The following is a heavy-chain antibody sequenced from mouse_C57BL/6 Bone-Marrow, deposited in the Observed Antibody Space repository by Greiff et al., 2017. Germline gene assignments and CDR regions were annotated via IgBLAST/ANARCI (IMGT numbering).Heavy chain of an antibody. CDR1: GYTFTSYW. CDR2: IHPNSGST. Sequence: QVQLQQPGAELVKPGASVKLSCKASGYTFTSYWMHWVKQRPGQGLEWIGMIHPNSGSTNYNEKFKSKATLTVDKSSSTAYMQLSSLTSEDSAVYYCALLRLGYYFDYWGQGTTLTVFS. V-gene: IGHV1-64*01. CDR3: ALLRLGYYFDY. D-gene: IGHD1-1*01. J-gene: IGHJ2*01.